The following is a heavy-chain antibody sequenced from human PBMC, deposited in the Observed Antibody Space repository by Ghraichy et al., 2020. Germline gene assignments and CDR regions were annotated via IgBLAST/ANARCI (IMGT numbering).Heavy chain of an antibody. CDR2: ISDSSGYL. Sequence: FSDYALNSVRQAPGNGLVWISYISDSSGYLYYADSVRVRFTVSRYPANQFLFLHMDSLSAEDTALYFCARDNFLNRESRGGQDLWGQGTLVTVSS. CDR3: ARDNFLNRESRGGQDL. CDR1: FSDYA. V-gene: IGHV3-21*01. D-gene: IGHD2/OR15-2a*01. J-gene: IGHJ5*02.